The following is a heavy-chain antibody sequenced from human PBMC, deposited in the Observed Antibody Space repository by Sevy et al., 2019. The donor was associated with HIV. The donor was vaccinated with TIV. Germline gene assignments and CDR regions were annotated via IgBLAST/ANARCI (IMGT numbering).Heavy chain of an antibody. Sequence: GGSLRLSCAASGFTFSSYTMNWVRRAPGKGLEWVSFRSSSSTYIDYADSLKGRFTISRDNAKNSVYLQMNSLRAEDTAVYYCARDAGCTSTSCLLYFDYWGQGTLVTVSS. CDR2: RSSSSTYI. V-gene: IGHV3-21*01. CDR1: GFTFSSYT. D-gene: IGHD2-2*01. CDR3: ARDAGCTSTSCLLYFDY. J-gene: IGHJ4*02.